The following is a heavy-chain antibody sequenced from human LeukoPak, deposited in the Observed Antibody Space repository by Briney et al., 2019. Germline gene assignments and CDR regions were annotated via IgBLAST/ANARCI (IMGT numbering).Heavy chain of an antibody. CDR2: LSYVEHT. CDR3: ARLNRPGHEYGDYEYCDS. J-gene: IGHJ4*02. CDR1: GFSFSNFG. D-gene: IGHD4-17*01. Sequence: GGSLRLSCAASGFSFSNFGMHWVRQPPGKGLEWVAVLSYVEHTAYAESVKGGFSISSDVSESTLYLQMDSLRVEDTAVYYCARLNRPGHEYGDYEYCDSWGQGTLVTVSS. V-gene: IGHV3-30*03.